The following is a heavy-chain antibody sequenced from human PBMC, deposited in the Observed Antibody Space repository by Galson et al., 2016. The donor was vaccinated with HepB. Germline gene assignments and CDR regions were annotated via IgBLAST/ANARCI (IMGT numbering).Heavy chain of an antibody. CDR3: TTVPVGDYYYFMDV. Sequence: PLRLSCAASGFTFSSYGMNWVRQAPGKGLEWVSAIRPGGSSTFYADSVKGRFTISRDDSTDTLYLRMNSLRAEDTAVYYCTTVPVGDYYYFMDVWGKGTTVTVSS. J-gene: IGHJ6*03. D-gene: IGHD1-26*01. V-gene: IGHV3-23*01. CDR1: GFTFSSYG. CDR2: IRPGGSST.